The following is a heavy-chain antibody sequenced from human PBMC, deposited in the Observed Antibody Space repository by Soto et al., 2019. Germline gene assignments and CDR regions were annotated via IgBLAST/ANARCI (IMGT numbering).Heavy chain of an antibody. V-gene: IGHV1-2*02. Sequence: ASVKVSCKASGYTFTGHYMHWVRQAPGQGLEWMGWIIPDSGGTSYAQKFRARITMTRDTSISTVYMELSRLSSDDTAIYYCARDREVDYFDYWCQGTLVTVS. CDR2: IIPDSGGT. D-gene: IGHD5-12*01. CDR3: ARDREVDYFDY. J-gene: IGHJ4*02. CDR1: GYTFTGHY.